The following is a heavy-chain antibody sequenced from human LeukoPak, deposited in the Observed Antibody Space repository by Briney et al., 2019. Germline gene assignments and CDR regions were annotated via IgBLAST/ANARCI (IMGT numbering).Heavy chain of an antibody. CDR2: IFHSGST. Sequence: SETLSLTCNVSNYSISRGYFWGWVRQPPGKGLEWIGSIFHSGSTYYNPSLKSRVTVSVDTSKNQFSLKLSSVTAADTAVYYCARDSGSYRDLFYWGQGTLVTVSS. D-gene: IGHD1-26*01. V-gene: IGHV4-38-2*02. J-gene: IGHJ4*02. CDR1: NYSISRGYF. CDR3: ARDSGSYRDLFY.